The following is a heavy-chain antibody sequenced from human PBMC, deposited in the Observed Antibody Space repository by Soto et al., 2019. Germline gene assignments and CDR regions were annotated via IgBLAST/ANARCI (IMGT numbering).Heavy chain of an antibody. J-gene: IGHJ6*02. CDR3: AGVEGRYCSSTSCYTDYYYYYGMDV. CDR2: INAGNGNT. V-gene: IGHV1-3*01. D-gene: IGHD2-2*02. Sequence: ASVKVSCKASGYTFTSYAMHWARQAPGQRLEWMGWINAGNGNTKYSQKFQGRVTITRDTSASTAYMELSSLRSEGTAVYYCAGVEGRYCSSTSCYTDYYYYYGMDVWGQGTTVTVSS. CDR1: GYTFTSYA.